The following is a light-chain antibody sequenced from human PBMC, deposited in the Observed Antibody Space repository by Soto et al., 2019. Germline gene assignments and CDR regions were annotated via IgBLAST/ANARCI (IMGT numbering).Light chain of an antibody. CDR2: WAS. CDR1: QSVLYSSNNKNY. V-gene: IGKV4-1*01. J-gene: IGKJ1*01. CDR3: QQYYSTPPT. Sequence: DIVMTQSPDSLAVSLGERATINCKSNQSVLYSSNNKNYLAWYQQEPGQPHKLLIYWASTRDSGVPDRFSGSGSGTDFTLTNSSLQAEDVAVYYCQQYYSTPPTFGQGTKVEIK.